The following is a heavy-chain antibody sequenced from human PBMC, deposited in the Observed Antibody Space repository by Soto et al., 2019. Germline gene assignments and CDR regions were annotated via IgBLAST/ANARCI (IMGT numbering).Heavy chain of an antibody. Sequence: QLQLQESGPGLVKPSETLSLSCTVSGGSITSGAFYWGWIRQSPGKGLEWIATISYSDITYSNPSCKSRVTLALDTSKSKFSLRLTSVTAADSAVYFFARRVYSDDWFIPIHDAFDVWGQGTLVSVSS. J-gene: IGHJ3*01. CDR3: ARRVYSDDWFIPIHDAFDV. CDR1: GGSITSGAFY. V-gene: IGHV4-39*01. CDR2: ISYSDIT. D-gene: IGHD3-9*01.